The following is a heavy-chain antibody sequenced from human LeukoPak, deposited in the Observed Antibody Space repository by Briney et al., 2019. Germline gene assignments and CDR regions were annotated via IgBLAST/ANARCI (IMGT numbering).Heavy chain of an antibody. D-gene: IGHD2/OR15-2a*01. Sequence: GASVKVSCKTSGYTFSSYGISWVRQAPGQGLEWLGWISGYNGNTHYAQTLQGRVTMTTDTSTTTAYMELRSLRFDYTAVYFCARDLCECCDSATCPPPGCGYFDSWGQGTQVTVSS. V-gene: IGHV1-18*01. CDR3: ARDLCECCDSATCPPPGCGYFDS. J-gene: IGHJ4*02. CDR2: ISGYNGNT. CDR1: GYTFSSYG.